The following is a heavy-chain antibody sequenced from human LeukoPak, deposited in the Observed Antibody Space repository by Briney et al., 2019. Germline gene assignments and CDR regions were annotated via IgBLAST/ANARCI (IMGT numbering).Heavy chain of an antibody. D-gene: IGHD5-18*01. CDR3: AKDRVTRGYSSGTHAFDI. CDR1: GFTFSSYG. CDR2: IRYDGSNK. Sequence: GGSLRLSCAASGFTFSSYGMHWVRQAPGKGLEWVAFIRYDGSNKYYADSVKGRFTISRDNSKNTLYLQMNSLRAEDTAVYYCAKDRVTRGYSSGTHAFDIWGQGTMVTVSS. J-gene: IGHJ3*02. V-gene: IGHV3-30*02.